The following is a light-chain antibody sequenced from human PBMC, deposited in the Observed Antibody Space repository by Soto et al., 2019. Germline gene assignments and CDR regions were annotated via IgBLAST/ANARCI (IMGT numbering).Light chain of an antibody. CDR1: QGISSY. CDR2: AAS. V-gene: IGKV1-8*01. CDR3: QQYYSYQWT. Sequence: AIRMTQSPSSFSASTGGRVSITCRASQGISSYLAWYQQKPGKAPTLLLYAASTLQSGVPSRFSGSGSGTDFTLTISCLQSEDFATYYCQQYYSYQWTFGQGTKVDIK. J-gene: IGKJ1*01.